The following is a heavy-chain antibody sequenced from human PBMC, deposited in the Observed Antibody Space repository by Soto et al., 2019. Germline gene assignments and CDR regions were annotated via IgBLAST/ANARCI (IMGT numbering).Heavy chain of an antibody. Sequence: PGGSLRLSCAASGFTFSSYAMHWARQAPGKGLEWVAVISYDGSNKYYADSVKGRFTISRDNSKNTLYLQMNSLRAEDTAVYYCARAPYDSSGYDAFDIWGQGTMVTVSS. CDR2: ISYDGSNK. CDR1: GFTFSSYA. CDR3: ARAPYDSSGYDAFDI. V-gene: IGHV3-30-3*01. D-gene: IGHD3-22*01. J-gene: IGHJ3*02.